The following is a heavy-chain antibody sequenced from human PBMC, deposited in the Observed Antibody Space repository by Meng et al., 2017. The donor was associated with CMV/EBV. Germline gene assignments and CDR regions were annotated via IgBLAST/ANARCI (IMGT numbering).Heavy chain of an antibody. CDR1: GFTFDDYG. V-gene: IGHV3-30*03. D-gene: IGHD1-26*01. J-gene: IGHJ4*02. Sequence: GGSLRLSCAASGFTFDDYGMSWVRQAPGKGLEWVAVISYDGSNKYYADSVKGRFTISRENAKNSLYLQMNSLRAGDTAVYYCAGARAGGSYVDYWGQGTLVTVSS. CDR3: AGARAGGSYVDY. CDR2: ISYDGSNK.